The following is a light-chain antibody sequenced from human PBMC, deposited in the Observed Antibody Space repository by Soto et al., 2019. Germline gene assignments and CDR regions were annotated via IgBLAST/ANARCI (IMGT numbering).Light chain of an antibody. CDR1: QSVSSGC. J-gene: IGKJ1*01. CDR3: QQYGSSGT. V-gene: IGKV3-20*01. Sequence: EIVLTQSPGTLSLSPGERATLSCRASQSVSSGCLAWYQQKPGQDPRLLIYGASSRATGIPDRCSVSGSGTDFSLTISRLDPEDFAVYYCQQYGSSGTFAQGTKVDIK. CDR2: GAS.